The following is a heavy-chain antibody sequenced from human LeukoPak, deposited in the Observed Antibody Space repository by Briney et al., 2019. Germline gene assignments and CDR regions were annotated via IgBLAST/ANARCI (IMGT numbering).Heavy chain of an antibody. D-gene: IGHD6-6*01. CDR3: AKGLFEYSSSPVAFDI. Sequence: PGGSLRLSCAASGFTFSSYGMHWVRQAPGKGLEWVAVIWYDGSNKYYADSVKGRFTISRGNSKNTLYLQMNSLRAEDTAEYYCAKGLFEYSSSPVAFDIWGQGTMVTVSS. J-gene: IGHJ3*02. CDR1: GFTFSSYG. V-gene: IGHV3-33*06. CDR2: IWYDGSNK.